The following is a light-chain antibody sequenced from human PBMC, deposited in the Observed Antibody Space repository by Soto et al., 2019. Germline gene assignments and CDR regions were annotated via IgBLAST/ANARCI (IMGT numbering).Light chain of an antibody. V-gene: IGKV3-15*01. J-gene: IGKJ1*01. Sequence: IVMTQSPDTLSVSPGERATLSCRASQIITEKVVWYQQKSGQAPRLLIYGAFTRAAGVPARFSGSGSGTEFTLTISSLQSEDSAVYFCQQYANWPKTFGQGTKVDI. CDR1: QIITEK. CDR3: QQYANWPKT. CDR2: GAF.